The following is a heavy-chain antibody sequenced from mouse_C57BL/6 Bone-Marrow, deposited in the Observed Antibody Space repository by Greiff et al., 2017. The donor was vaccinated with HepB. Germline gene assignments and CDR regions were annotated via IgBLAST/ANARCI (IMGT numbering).Heavy chain of an antibody. CDR3: TGGYPFAY. D-gene: IGHD2-2*01. CDR2: IRLKSDNYAT. Sequence: DVQLVESGGGLVQPGGSMKLSCVASGFTFSNYWMNWVRQSPEKGLEWVAQIRLKSDNYATHYSESVKGRFTISRDDSKSSVYLQMNNLKAEDTGIYYCTGGYPFAYWGQGTLVTVSA. J-gene: IGHJ3*01. CDR1: GFTFSNYW. V-gene: IGHV6-3*01.